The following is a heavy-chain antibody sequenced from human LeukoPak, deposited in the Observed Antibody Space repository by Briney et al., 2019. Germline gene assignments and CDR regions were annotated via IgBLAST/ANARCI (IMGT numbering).Heavy chain of an antibody. Sequence: TSDTLSFTCTVSGRSISSYYWRWIRQPPGKGLEWIGYIYNSGSTNYNPSLKSRVTISMDTSKNHFSLRLTSVTAADTALYYCARHKRDERRYYYYYSMDVWGQGTTVTVSS. D-gene: IGHD2/OR15-2a*01. CDR3: ARHKRDERRYYYYYSMDV. CDR2: IYNSGST. J-gene: IGHJ6*02. CDR1: GRSISSYY. V-gene: IGHV4-59*08.